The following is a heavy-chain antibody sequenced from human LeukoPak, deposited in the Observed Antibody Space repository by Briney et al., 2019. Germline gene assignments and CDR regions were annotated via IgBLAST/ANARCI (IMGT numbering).Heavy chain of an antibody. Sequence: GASVKVSCKASGYTFTSYGISWVRQAPGQGLEWMGWISAYNGNTNYAQKLQGRVTMTTDTSTSTAYMELRSLRSDDTAVYYCARDSFHYYDSSGYVDYWGQGTLVTVSS. CDR3: ARDSFHYYDSSGYVDY. CDR2: ISAYNGNT. D-gene: IGHD3-22*01. J-gene: IGHJ4*02. V-gene: IGHV1-18*01. CDR1: GYTFTSYG.